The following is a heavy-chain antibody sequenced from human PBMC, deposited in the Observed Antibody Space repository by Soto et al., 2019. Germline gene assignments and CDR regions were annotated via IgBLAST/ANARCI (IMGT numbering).Heavy chain of an antibody. CDR3: ARAGTAMVQLDY. CDR2: IDYSGST. Sequence: SETLSLTCTVSGGSISSYFWSWIRQPPGKGLEWIGYIDYSGSTNYNPSLKSRVTISVDTSKSQFSLKLTSVTAADTAVFYCARAGTAMVQLDYWGQGTLVTVSS. CDR1: GGSISSYF. J-gene: IGHJ4*02. V-gene: IGHV4-59*01. D-gene: IGHD5-18*01.